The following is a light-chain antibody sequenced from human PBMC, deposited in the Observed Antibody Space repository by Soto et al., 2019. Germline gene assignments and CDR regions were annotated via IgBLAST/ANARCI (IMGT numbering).Light chain of an antibody. CDR2: DVS. Sequence: QSALTQPASVSGSPGQSITISCTGTSSDVGGYNYVSWYQQHPGKAPKLMIYDVSNRPSGVPNRFSGSKSANTASLTISGLKAEDEVDYYCSSYTASSTYVIFAGGTKVT. CDR1: SSDVGGYNY. CDR3: SSYTASSTYVI. J-gene: IGLJ2*01. V-gene: IGLV2-14*01.